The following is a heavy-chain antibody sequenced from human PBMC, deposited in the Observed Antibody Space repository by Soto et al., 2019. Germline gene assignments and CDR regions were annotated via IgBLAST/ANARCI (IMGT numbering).Heavy chain of an antibody. CDR3: ARSPYDFWSGYPSYFDY. CDR2: IYYSGST. J-gene: IGHJ4*02. Sequence: SETLSLTCTVSGGSISSYYWSWIRQPPGKGLEWIGYIYYSGSTNYNPSLKSRVTISVDTSKNQFSLKLSSVTAADTAVYYCARSPYDFWSGYPSYFDYWGQGTLVTVSS. CDR1: GGSISSYY. D-gene: IGHD3-3*01. V-gene: IGHV4-59*01.